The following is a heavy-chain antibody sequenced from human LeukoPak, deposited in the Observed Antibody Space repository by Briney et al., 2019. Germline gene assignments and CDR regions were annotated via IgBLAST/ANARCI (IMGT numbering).Heavy chain of an antibody. CDR1: GGTLSSYA. CDR2: IIPIFDTT. V-gene: IGHV1-69*06. Sequence: SVKVSCKASGGTLSSYAINWVRQGPGQGLEWMGGIIPIFDTTNYPQKFQGRVTMTEDTSTDTAYMELSSLRSEDTAVYYCATPIVGGSYYDLYFQHWGQGTLVTVSS. CDR3: ATPIVGGSYYDLYFQH. D-gene: IGHD1-26*01. J-gene: IGHJ1*01.